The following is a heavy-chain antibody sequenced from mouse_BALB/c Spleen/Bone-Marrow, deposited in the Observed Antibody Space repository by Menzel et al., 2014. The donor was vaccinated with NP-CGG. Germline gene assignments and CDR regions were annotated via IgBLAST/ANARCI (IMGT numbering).Heavy chain of an antibody. CDR1: GYTFXSYW. CDR2: INPSNGRT. CDR3: ARGYFAY. D-gene: IGHD2-14*01. Sequence: QVQLQQPGAELVKPGAPVKLSCKASGYTFXSYWMHWVKQRPGQGLEWIGEINPSNGRTNYNEKFKSKATLTVDKSSSTAYMQLSSLTSEDSAVYYCARGYFAYWGQGTLVTVSA. V-gene: IGHV1S81*02. J-gene: IGHJ3*01.